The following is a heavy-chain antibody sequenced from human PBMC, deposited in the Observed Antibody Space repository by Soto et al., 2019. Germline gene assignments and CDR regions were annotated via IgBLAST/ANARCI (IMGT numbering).Heavy chain of an antibody. D-gene: IGHD3-10*01. CDR1: GGIFSTYA. CDR3: ARDRDDYGSGNYYNRSDF. Sequence: QVQLVKSGAEVKKPGSSVKVSCKASGGIFSTYAISWLRQAPGQGLEWMGGIIPLFGTPNYAQRFQGRVTITADESTSTAYMELSRLRSEDTAVYYCARDRDDYGSGNYYNRSDFWGQGTLVTVSS. J-gene: IGHJ4*02. CDR2: IIPLFGTP. V-gene: IGHV1-69*01.